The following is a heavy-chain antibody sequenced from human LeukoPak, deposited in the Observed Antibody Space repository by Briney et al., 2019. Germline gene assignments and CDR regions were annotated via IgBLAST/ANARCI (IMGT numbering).Heavy chain of an antibody. D-gene: IGHD6-19*01. CDR1: GFTVSSNY. J-gene: IGHJ4*02. Sequence: PGGSLRLSCAASGFTVSSNYMSWVRQAPGQGLEWVSVIYSGGSTYYVYSVKGRFTISRDNSKNTLYLQMNSLRAEDTAVYYCARVNSGWYKGGFDYWGQGTLVTVSS. CDR3: ARVNSGWYKGGFDY. CDR2: IYSGGST. V-gene: IGHV3-66*01.